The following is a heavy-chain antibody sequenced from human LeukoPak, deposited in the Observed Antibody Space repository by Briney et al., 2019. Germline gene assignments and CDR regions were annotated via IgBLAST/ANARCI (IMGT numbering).Heavy chain of an antibody. CDR3: ARDQAPIAAAGTIDY. V-gene: IGHV3-30-3*01. J-gene: IGHJ4*02. CDR2: ISYDGSNK. CDR1: GFTFSSYA. D-gene: IGHD6-13*01. Sequence: GGSLRLSCAASGFTFSSYAMHWVRRAPGKGLEWVAVISYDGSNKYYADSVKGRFTISRDNSKNTLYLQMNSLRAEDTAVYYCARDQAPIAAAGTIDYWGQGTLVTVSS.